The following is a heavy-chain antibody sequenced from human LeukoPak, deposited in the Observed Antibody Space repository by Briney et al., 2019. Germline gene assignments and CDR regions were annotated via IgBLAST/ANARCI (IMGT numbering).Heavy chain of an antibody. J-gene: IGHJ3*02. CDR1: GASISSYY. V-gene: IGHV4-59*08. CDR3: ARHWLTDPFDI. D-gene: IGHD6-19*01. Sequence: PSETLSLTCTISGASISSYYWSWIRQPPGKGLEWIGYIYNSGSTNYNPSLKSRATLSVDTSKSQFSLRLTSVTAADTAVYYCARHWLTDPFDIWGQGTMVTVSP. CDR2: IYNSGST.